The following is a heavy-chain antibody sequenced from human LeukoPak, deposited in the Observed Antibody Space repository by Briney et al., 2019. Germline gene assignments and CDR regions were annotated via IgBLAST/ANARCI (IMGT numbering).Heavy chain of an antibody. D-gene: IGHD6-6*01. V-gene: IGHV3-30*04. Sequence: PGGSLRLSCAASGFTFSSYAMHWVRQAPGKGLEWVAVISYDGSNKYYADSVKGRFTISRDNSKNTLYLQMNSLRAEDTAVYYCARGECSSSSDYYYYYMDVWGKGTTVTVSS. CDR3: ARGECSSSSDYYYYYMDV. J-gene: IGHJ6*03. CDR2: ISYDGSNK. CDR1: GFTFSSYA.